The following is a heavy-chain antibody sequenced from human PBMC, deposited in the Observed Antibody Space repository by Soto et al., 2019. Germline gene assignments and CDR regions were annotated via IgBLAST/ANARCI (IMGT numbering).Heavy chain of an antibody. V-gene: IGHV1-18*01. D-gene: IGHD6-19*01. J-gene: IGHJ5*02. Sequence: WASVKISCKASGYTFTSYGISWVRQAPGQGLEWMGWISAYNGNTNYAQKLQGRVTMTTDTSTRTAYMELRSLRSDETAVYYCARDLGLPYSSVRGWFDPWGQGTLVTVSS. CDR2: ISAYNGNT. CDR3: ARDLGLPYSSVRGWFDP. CDR1: GYTFTSYG.